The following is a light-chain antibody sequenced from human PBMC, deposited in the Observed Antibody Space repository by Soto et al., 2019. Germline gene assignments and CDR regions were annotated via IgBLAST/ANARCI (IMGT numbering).Light chain of an antibody. V-gene: IGLV1-40*01. Sequence: QSVLTQPPSVSGAPGQRVTISCTGRSSNIGAGYDVHWYQQLPGTATKLLIYGNSNRPSGVPDRFSGSKSGTSASLAITGLQAEDEADYYCQSYDSSLSGYWVFGGGTKLTVL. CDR2: GNS. CDR1: SSNIGAGYD. J-gene: IGLJ3*02. CDR3: QSYDSSLSGYWV.